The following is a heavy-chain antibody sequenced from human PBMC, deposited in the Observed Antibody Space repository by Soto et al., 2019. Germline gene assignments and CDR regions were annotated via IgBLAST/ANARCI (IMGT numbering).Heavy chain of an antibody. Sequence: VGSLRLSCAASGFTFSTYWMDWVRQTPGKGLEWVANINQDGSEKNYVDSVKGRFTIYRDNAKNSLYLQMSSLTAEDSALYYCSRSLNSWGQGTLVTVSS. V-gene: IGHV3-7*01. J-gene: IGHJ4*02. CDR2: INQDGSEK. CDR1: GFTFSTYW. CDR3: SRSLNS.